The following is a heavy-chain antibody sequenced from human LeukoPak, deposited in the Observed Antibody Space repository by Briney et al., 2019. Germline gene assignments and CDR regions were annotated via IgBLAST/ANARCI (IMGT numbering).Heavy chain of an antibody. CDR2: INSDGSST. CDR3: ARAAMVRGVIRIDNWFDP. J-gene: IGHJ5*02. V-gene: IGHV3-74*01. Sequence: GGSLRLSCAASGFTFSSYWMHWVRQGPGKGLVWVSRINSDGSSTSYADSVKGRFTISRDNAKNTLYLQMNSLRAEDTAVYYCARAAMVRGVIRIDNWFDPWGQGTLVTVSS. D-gene: IGHD3-10*01. CDR1: GFTFSSYW.